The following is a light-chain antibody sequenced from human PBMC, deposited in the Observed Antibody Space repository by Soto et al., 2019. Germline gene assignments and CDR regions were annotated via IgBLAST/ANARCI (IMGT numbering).Light chain of an antibody. CDR3: QSYDSSLSGGV. Sequence: QSVLTQPPSVSGAPGQRVTISCTGSSSNIGAGYDVHWYQQVPGTAPKLLIYSNTNRPSGVPDRFSASKSGTSASLAITGLQAEDEADYYCQSYDSSLSGGVFGGGTKLTVL. CDR1: SSNIGAGYD. V-gene: IGLV1-40*01. CDR2: SNT. J-gene: IGLJ3*02.